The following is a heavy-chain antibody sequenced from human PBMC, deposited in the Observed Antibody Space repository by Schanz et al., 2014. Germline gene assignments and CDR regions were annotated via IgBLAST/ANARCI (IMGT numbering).Heavy chain of an antibody. CDR2: IKEDGSVK. J-gene: IGHJ5*02. V-gene: IGHV3-7*01. D-gene: IGHD3-10*01. CDR3: VRDILHRVYDSGSP. CDR1: GFSLDIFA. Sequence: EVQLLESGGGLVQPGGSLRLSCATSGFSLDIFAVSWVRQAPGKGLEWVANIKEDGSVKDYVDSVKGRFTISRDNAKNSLYLQMTSLRAEDTAVYYCVRDILHRVYDSGSPWGQGTLVTVSS.